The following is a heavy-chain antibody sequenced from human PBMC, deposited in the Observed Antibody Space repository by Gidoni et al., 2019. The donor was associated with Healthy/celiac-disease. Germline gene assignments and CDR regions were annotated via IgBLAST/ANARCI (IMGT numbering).Heavy chain of an antibody. D-gene: IGHD6-13*01. CDR3: ARGDFRLVRAAAGTRSAFDI. CDR2: INHSGST. Sequence: QVQLQQWGAGLLKPSETLSLTCAVYGGSFSGYYWSWIRQPPGKGLEWIGEINHSGSTNYNPSLKSRVTISVDTSKNQFSLKLSSVTAADTAVYYCARGDFRLVRAAAGTRSAFDIWGQGTMVTVSS. CDR1: GGSFSGYY. J-gene: IGHJ3*02. V-gene: IGHV4-34*01.